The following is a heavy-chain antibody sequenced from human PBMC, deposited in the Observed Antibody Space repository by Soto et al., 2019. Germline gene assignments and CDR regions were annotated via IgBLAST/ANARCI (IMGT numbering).Heavy chain of an antibody. CDR1: GGSISSGDYY. V-gene: IGHV4-30-4*01. J-gene: IGHJ5*02. CDR2: IYYSGST. Sequence: SETLSLTCTVSGGSISSGDYYRRWIRQPPGKGLEWIGYIYYSGSTYYNPSLKSRVTISVDTSKNQFSLKLSSVTAADTAVYYCARDRSPGFMITFGGVTSGWFDPWGQGTLVTVSS. CDR3: ARDRSPGFMITFGGVTSGWFDP. D-gene: IGHD3-16*01.